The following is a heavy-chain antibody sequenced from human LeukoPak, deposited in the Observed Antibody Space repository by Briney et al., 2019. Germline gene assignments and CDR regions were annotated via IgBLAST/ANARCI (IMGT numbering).Heavy chain of an antibody. J-gene: IGHJ4*02. CDR1: GFTFRSYW. D-gene: IGHD3-10*01. CDR2: IKEDGSDK. V-gene: IGHV3-7*04. Sequence: GGSLRLSCAASGFTFRSYWMNWVRQAPGKGLEWVANIKEDGSDKYYVDSVKGRFTISRDNAKNSLYLQMNSLRAEDTAVYYCARDRVIDFWGQGTLVTVSS. CDR3: ARDRVIDF.